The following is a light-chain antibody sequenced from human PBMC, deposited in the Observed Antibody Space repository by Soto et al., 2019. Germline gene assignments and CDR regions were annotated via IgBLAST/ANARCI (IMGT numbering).Light chain of an antibody. J-gene: IGKJ1*01. CDR3: QQYET. Sequence: EIVLTQSPGTLSLSPGERATLSCRASQSVSSSYLAWYQQKPGQAPRLLIYGASSRATGIPDRFSGSGSGTDFTLTISRLEPEDFAVYYCQQYETFGQGTQVDIK. CDR2: GAS. V-gene: IGKV3-20*01. CDR1: QSVSSSY.